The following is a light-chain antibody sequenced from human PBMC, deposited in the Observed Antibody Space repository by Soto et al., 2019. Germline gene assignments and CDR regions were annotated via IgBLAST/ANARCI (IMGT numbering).Light chain of an antibody. CDR3: QQYATSHRT. J-gene: IGKJ4*02. Sequence: DIQMTQSPSTLSASVGDTVTVTCRASQSISGRLAWYQQKPGEAPHLIVYDASTLENGVSSRFSGSGSGTEFTLTINSLQTHDFATYYCQQYATSHRTFGRGTRLEVK. V-gene: IGKV1-5*01. CDR1: QSISGR. CDR2: DAS.